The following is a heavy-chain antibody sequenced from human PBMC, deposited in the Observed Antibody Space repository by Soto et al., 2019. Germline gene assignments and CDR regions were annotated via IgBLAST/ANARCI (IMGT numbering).Heavy chain of an antibody. Sequence: QVQLVQSGTEVKKPGSSVQVSCKASGGSLSNYLITWVRQAPGQGLEWMGEIIPIFGTSNSAQRCQGRVTITAVESTSTVYMELSNLRSEDTAVYYCARGGVDTVTFDYWGQGTLVTVSS. V-gene: IGHV1-69*01. CDR3: ARGGVDTVTFDY. CDR1: GGSLSNYL. J-gene: IGHJ4*02. D-gene: IGHD5-18*01. CDR2: IIPIFGTS.